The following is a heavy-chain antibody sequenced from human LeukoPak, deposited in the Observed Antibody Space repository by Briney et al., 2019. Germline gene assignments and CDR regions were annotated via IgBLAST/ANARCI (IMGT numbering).Heavy chain of an antibody. V-gene: IGHV1-69*13. CDR2: IIPIFGTA. Sequence: GASVKVSCKASGGTFSSYAISWVRQAPGQGLEWMGGIIPIFGTANYAQKFQGRVTITADESTSTAYMELSSLRSEDTAVYYCARDMAYYYDSSGYSYFDYWGRGTLVTVSS. CDR3: ARDMAYYYDSSGYSYFDY. J-gene: IGHJ4*02. CDR1: GGTFSSYA. D-gene: IGHD3-22*01.